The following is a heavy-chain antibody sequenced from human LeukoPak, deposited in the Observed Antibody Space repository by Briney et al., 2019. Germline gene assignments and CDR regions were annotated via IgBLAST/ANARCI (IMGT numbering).Heavy chain of an antibody. CDR2: IYYSGST. V-gene: IGHV4-30-4*01. Sequence: SETLSLTCTVSGGSISSYYWSWIRQPPGKGLEWIGYIYYSGSTYYNPSLKSRVTISVDTSKNQFSLKLSSVTAADTAVYYCARFNYYDSSGYSSSPFDYWGQGTLVTVSS. CDR1: GGSISSYY. CDR3: ARFNYYDSSGYSSSPFDY. D-gene: IGHD3-22*01. J-gene: IGHJ4*02.